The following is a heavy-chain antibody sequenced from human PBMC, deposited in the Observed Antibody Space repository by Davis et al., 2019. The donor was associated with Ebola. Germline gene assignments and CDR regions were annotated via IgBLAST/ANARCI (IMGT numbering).Heavy chain of an antibody. CDR1: GFTFSSYS. CDR3: ARDVNTYYDFWSGRPYYYYGMDV. Sequence: GGSLSLSCAASGFTFSSYSLNWVRKAPGKGLEWVSPISSSSSYIYYADSVKGRFTISRDNAKNSLYLQMNSLRAEDTAVYYCARDVNTYYDFWSGRPYYYYGMDVWGQGTTVTVSS. CDR2: ISSSSSYI. D-gene: IGHD3-3*01. J-gene: IGHJ6*02. V-gene: IGHV3-21*01.